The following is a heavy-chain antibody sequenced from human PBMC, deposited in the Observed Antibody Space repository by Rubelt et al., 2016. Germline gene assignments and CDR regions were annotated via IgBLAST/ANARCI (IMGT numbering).Heavy chain of an antibody. D-gene: IGHD6-13*01. J-gene: IGHJ4*02. CDR2: ISYDGSNK. CDR3: ARGLDPGIAAAGADY. V-gene: IGHV3-30*04. Sequence: KGLEWVAVISYDGSNKYYADSVKGRFTISRDNSKNTLYLQMNSLRAEDTAVYYCARGLDPGIAAAGADYWGQGTLVTVSS.